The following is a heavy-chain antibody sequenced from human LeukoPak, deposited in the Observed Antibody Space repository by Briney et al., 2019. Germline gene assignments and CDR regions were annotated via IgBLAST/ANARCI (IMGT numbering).Heavy chain of an antibody. J-gene: IGHJ1*01. V-gene: IGHV3-53*01. Sequence: PGGSLRLSCAASGFTVSSNYMSWVRQAPGKGLEWVSVIYSGGSTYYADSVKGRFTISRDNSKNMLYLQMNSLRAEDTAVYYCAGDQDGYNRRHFHHWGQGTLVTVSS. CDR1: GFTVSSNY. D-gene: IGHD5-24*01. CDR3: AGDQDGYNRRHFHH. CDR2: IYSGGST.